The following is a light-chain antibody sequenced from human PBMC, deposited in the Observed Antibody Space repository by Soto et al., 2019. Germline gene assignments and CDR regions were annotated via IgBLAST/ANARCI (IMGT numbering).Light chain of an antibody. J-gene: IGKJ2*01. Sequence: IHMTQSPSSLSASVGDRVTITCRASQRITTYLNWYQQKPGKAPKLLISTTATLQGGVPSRFSGSESGTDFKLTITTLQPEDFATYFCQQSYSTQYTFGQGTKLEIK. CDR3: QQSYSTQYT. CDR1: QRITTY. CDR2: TTA. V-gene: IGKV1-39*01.